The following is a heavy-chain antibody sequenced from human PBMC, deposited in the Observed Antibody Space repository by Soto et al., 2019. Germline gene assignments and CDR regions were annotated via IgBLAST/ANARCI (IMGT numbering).Heavy chain of an antibody. J-gene: IGHJ4*02. CDR2: IIPIFGTA. CDR3: ARGSFGGNRCGC. CDR1: GATFSSYA. D-gene: IGHD2-15*01. Sequence: VASVKVSCKASGATFSSYAISWVRQAPGQGLEWMGGIIPIFGTANYAQKFQGRVTITADKSTSPAYMELSSLGPEDTAVYYCARGSFGGNRCGCWGQGALVTVSS. V-gene: IGHV1-69*06.